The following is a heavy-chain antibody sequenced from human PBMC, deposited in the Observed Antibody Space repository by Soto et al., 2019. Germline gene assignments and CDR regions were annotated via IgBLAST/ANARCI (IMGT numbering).Heavy chain of an antibody. CDR1: GFTFSSYA. V-gene: IGHV3-23*01. CDR3: AKSLLARGTCDGMDV. J-gene: IGHJ6*02. Sequence: GGSLRLCCAASGFTFSSYAMSWVRQAPGKGLEWVSAISGSGGSTYYADSVKGRFTISRDNSKNTLYLQMNSLRAEDTAVYYCAKSLLARGTCDGMDVWGQGTTVTVSS. D-gene: IGHD2-8*02. CDR2: ISGSGGST.